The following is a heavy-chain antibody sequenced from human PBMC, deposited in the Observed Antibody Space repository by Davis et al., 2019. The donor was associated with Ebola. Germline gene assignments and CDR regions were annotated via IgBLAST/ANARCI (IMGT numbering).Heavy chain of an antibody. CDR1: GYTFTSYG. V-gene: IGHV1-18*01. J-gene: IGHJ3*02. Sequence: ASVKVSCKASGYTFTSYGISWVRQAPGQGIEWMGWISAYNGNTNYAQKLQGRVTMTTDTSTSTAYMELRSLRSDDTAVYYCARVLLWFGELSAFDIWGQGTMVTVSS. D-gene: IGHD3-10*01. CDR2: ISAYNGNT. CDR3: ARVLLWFGELSAFDI.